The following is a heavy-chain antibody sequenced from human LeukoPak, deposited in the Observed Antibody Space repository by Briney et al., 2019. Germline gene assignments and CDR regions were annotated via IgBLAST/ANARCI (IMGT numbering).Heavy chain of an antibody. Sequence: GESLKISCKGSGYSFSSYWISWVRQVPGKGLEWMGSIDPSDSHTNCSPSFQGHVTISTDKSISTAYLQWSSLRASDTAMYYCARNRYYYDFSGYYVDYWGQGTLVTVSS. D-gene: IGHD3-22*01. CDR1: GYSFSSYW. CDR3: ARNRYYYDFSGYYVDY. J-gene: IGHJ4*02. V-gene: IGHV5-10-1*01. CDR2: IDPSDSHT.